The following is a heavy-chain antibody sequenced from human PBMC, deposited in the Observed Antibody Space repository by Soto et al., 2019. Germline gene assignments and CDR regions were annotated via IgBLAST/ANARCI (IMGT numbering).Heavy chain of an antibody. CDR1: GGSISSGGYY. CDR2: IYYSGST. CDR3: ARVPKTKTYYYGMDV. J-gene: IGHJ6*02. V-gene: IGHV4-31*03. Sequence: SETLSLTCTVSGGSISSGGYYWSWIRQHPGKGLEWIGYIYYSGSTYYNPSLKSRVTISVDTSKNQFSLKLSSVTAADTAVYYCARVPKTKTYYYGMDVWGQGTTVTVSS.